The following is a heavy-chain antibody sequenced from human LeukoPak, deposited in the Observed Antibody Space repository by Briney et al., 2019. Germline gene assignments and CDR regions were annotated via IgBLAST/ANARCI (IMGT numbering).Heavy chain of an antibody. Sequence: SQTLSLTCAVSGDSVSSNSAAWNWIRQSPSRGLEWLGRTYYRSKWYNDYAVSVKSRITINPDTSKKQFSLQLNSVTPEDTAVYYCARDKKVGLGVNFDYWGQGTLVTVSS. V-gene: IGHV6-1*01. D-gene: IGHD3-3*01. J-gene: IGHJ4*02. CDR2: TYYRSKWYN. CDR3: ARDKKVGLGVNFDY. CDR1: GDSVSSNSAA.